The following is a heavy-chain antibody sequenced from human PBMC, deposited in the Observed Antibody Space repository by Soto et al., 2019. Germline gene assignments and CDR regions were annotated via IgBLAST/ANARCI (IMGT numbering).Heavy chain of an antibody. CDR1: GFTFSSYS. V-gene: IGHV3-48*02. CDR2: DGAGGTI. CDR3: ARQGPYGDHAH. Sequence: EVQLVESGGGLVQPGGSLRLSCAASGFTFSSYSMNWVRQAPGKGLEWVSHDGAGGTILYADSVKGRFTVSRDNAKNSLYLQMNSLRDEDTAVYYCARQGPYGDHAHWGQGTLVTVSS. J-gene: IGHJ4*02. D-gene: IGHD4-17*01.